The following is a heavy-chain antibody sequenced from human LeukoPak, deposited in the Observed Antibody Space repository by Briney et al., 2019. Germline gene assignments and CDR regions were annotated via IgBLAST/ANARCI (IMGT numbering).Heavy chain of an antibody. D-gene: IGHD3-10*01. V-gene: IGHV3-48*01. CDR3: ARDFAREFTIDY. J-gene: IGHJ4*02. Sequence: PGGSLRLSCAASGFTFSNYNMNWVRQPPGKELQWVSYISSSSNIIYYADSVKGRFTISRDNAKNSLFLQMNSLRAEDTAVYYCARDFAREFTIDYWGQGTLVTVSS. CDR2: ISSSSNII. CDR1: GFTFSNYN.